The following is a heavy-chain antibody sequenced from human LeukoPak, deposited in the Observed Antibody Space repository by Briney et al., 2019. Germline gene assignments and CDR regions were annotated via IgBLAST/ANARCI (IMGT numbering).Heavy chain of an antibody. J-gene: IGHJ5*02. D-gene: IGHD2-21*01. Sequence: PSETLSLTCTVSGGSISPYKWSWLRQPPGQGLEWIGWIYYTGTTSYNPSLKGRVTMSIDTSKNQFSLRLSSVTAADTAMYFCARWSVAYDAWGQATLVTVSS. CDR2: IYYTGTT. CDR1: GGSISPYK. CDR3: ARWSVAYDA. V-gene: IGHV4-59*01.